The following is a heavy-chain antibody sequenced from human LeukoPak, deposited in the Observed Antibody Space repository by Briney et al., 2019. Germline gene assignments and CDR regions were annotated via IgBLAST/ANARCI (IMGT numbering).Heavy chain of an antibody. CDR2: ISWDGTIK. CDR1: GFTFRSYA. Sequence: GKSLRLSCAASGFTFRSYAIHWVRQAPGKGLEWVAFISWDGTIKYYADSVKGRFTISRDNAKNSLYLQMNSLRAEDTAVYYCARVPHLWGQGTLVTVSS. V-gene: IGHV3-30-3*01. J-gene: IGHJ5*02. CDR3: ARVPHL.